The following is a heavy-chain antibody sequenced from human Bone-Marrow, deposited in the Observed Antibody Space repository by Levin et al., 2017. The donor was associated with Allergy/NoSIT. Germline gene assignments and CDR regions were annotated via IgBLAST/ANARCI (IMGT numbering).Heavy chain of an antibody. D-gene: IGHD1-7*01. V-gene: IGHV3-15*01. CDR3: TTGRQRGTLDY. CDR1: GLTFTNAW. CDR2: IKSRGDGEAT. Sequence: GGSLRLSCAASGLTFTNAWMSWVRQAPGKGLDWVVRIKSRGDGEATDYAAPVKGRFTISRDDSKSTVFLQMNSLEIEDTAVYYCTTGRQRGTLDYWGQGALVTVSS. J-gene: IGHJ4*02.